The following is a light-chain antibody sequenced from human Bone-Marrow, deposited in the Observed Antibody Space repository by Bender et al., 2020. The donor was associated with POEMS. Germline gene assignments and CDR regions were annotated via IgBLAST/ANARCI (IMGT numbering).Light chain of an antibody. V-gene: IGLV1-44*01. CDR2: ADY. CDR3: QSYDSSLSAWV. J-gene: IGLJ3*02. Sequence: QSVLTQPPSASGTPGQRVTISCSGGSIGRNPINWYQQLPGTAPRLVIYADYRRPSGVPNRFSASKSGSSASLSISGLQSEDEADYYCQSYDSSLSAWVFGGGTKLTGL. CDR1: SIGRNP.